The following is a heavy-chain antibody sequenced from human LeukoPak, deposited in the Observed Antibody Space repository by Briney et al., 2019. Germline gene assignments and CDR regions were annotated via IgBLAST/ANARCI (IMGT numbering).Heavy chain of an antibody. CDR3: AKDHGWLRFSWFDP. CDR2: ISGSGGST. CDR1: GFTFSSYA. D-gene: IGHD5-12*01. J-gene: IGHJ5*02. Sequence: GGSLRLSCAASGFTFSSYAMSWVRQAPGKGLEWVSAISGSGGSTYYADSVKDRFTISRDNSKNTLYLQMNSLRAEDTAVYYCAKDHGWLRFSWFDPWGQGTLVTVSS. V-gene: IGHV3-23*01.